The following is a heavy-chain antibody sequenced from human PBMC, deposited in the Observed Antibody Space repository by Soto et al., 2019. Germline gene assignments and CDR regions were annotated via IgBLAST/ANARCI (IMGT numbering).Heavy chain of an antibody. CDR2: ISAAGDP. D-gene: IGHD1-1*01. J-gene: IGHJ6*02. V-gene: IGHV3-13*05. CDR1: GFTFRNYD. CDR3: AQTDRDFYGLDV. Sequence: EVQLVESGGGLVQPGGSLRLSCEASGFTFRNYDMHWVRQGTGKGLEWVSGISAAGDPDYADSVEGRFTISRENAQNSFFLQMNRLRVGDPAFYYFAQTDRDFYGLDVWGQGTTVIVSS.